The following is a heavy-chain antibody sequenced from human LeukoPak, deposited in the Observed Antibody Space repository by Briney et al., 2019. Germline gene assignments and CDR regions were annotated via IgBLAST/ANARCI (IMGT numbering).Heavy chain of an antibody. CDR1: GFTFSSYS. V-gene: IGHV3-21*01. CDR3: ASFDDYDSSGYTYPTD. CDR2: ISSSSSYI. J-gene: IGHJ4*02. Sequence: GGSLRLSCAASGFTFSSYSMNWVRQAPEKGLEWVSSISSSSSYIYYADSVKGRFTISRDNAKNSLYLQMNSLRAEDTAVYYCASFDDYDSSGYTYPTDWGQGTLVTVSS. D-gene: IGHD3-22*01.